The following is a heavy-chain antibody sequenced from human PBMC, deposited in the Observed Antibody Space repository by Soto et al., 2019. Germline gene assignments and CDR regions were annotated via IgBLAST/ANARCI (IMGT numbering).Heavy chain of an antibody. D-gene: IGHD3-10*01. V-gene: IGHV4-59*08. CDR3: VRWFGALSGFRSWFDP. CDR2: IYYSGST. J-gene: IGHJ5*02. CDR1: GGSISSYY. Sequence: TSQLLPLTWTVSGGSISSYYWSWIRKHPGKGLDWIGYIYYSGSTNYNPALKSRVTISVDTSKNQFALKLSTVTAADTAVFYCVRWFGALSGFRSWFDPWGQGTPVTVS.